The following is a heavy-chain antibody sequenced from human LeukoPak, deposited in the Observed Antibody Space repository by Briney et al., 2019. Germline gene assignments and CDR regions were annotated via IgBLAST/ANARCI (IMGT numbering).Heavy chain of an antibody. Sequence: GGSLRLSCAASGFTFDDYAMHWVRQAPGKGLEWVSAISGSGGSTYYADSVKGRFTISRDNSKNTLYLQMNSLRAEDTAVYYCAKVVTMVRSFDYWGQGTLVTVSS. CDR3: AKVVTMVRSFDY. J-gene: IGHJ4*02. D-gene: IGHD3-10*01. CDR1: GFTFDDYA. V-gene: IGHV3-23*01. CDR2: ISGSGGST.